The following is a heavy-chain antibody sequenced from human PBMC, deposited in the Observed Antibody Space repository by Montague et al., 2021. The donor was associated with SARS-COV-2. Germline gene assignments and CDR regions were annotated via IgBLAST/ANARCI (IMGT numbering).Heavy chain of an antibody. CDR3: VKDGGNWYYFDY. V-gene: IGHV4-4*07. CDR1: GVSITSYY. D-gene: IGHD3-16*01. Sequence: SETLSLTCSISGVSITSYYWSWVRQPAGKGLEWIGHIYASGSTNYSPSLKSRVRLSIDNPKNQFSLKLESLTAAETAVYYWVKDGGNWYYFDYWGQGALVTVSS. CDR2: IYASGST. J-gene: IGHJ4*02.